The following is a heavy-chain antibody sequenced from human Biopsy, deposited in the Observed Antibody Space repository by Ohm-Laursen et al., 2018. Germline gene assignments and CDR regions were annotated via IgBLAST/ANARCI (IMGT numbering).Heavy chain of an antibody. D-gene: IGHD3-22*01. Sequence: SDTLSPTCTVSGGSISNNNYYWGWIRQPPGKGLEWIGSIFYRGSTHYKPSLKSRVNISVDTSKNQFSLKLNSVTAADTAVYYCARDYDTSGYYYVSWGQGTLVTVSS. CDR1: GGSISNNNYY. CDR2: IFYRGST. V-gene: IGHV4-39*01. J-gene: IGHJ5*02. CDR3: ARDYDTSGYYYVS.